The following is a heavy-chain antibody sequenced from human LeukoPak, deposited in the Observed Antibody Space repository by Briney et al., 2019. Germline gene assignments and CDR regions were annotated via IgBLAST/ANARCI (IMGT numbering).Heavy chain of an antibody. CDR1: GYTFTGYY. Sequence: GASVTVSCKASGYTFTGYYIHWVRQAPGQGLEWMGWINPNSGGTNYAQKFQGRVTMTRDTSISTAYMDLSRLRSDDTAVYYCARGSIVGATFDYFDYWGQGTLVTVSS. D-gene: IGHD1-26*01. CDR2: INPNSGGT. J-gene: IGHJ4*02. V-gene: IGHV1-2*02. CDR3: ARGSIVGATFDYFDY.